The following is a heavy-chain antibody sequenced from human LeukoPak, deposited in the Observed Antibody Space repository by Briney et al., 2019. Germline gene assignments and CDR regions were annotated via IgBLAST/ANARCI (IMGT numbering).Heavy chain of an antibody. J-gene: IGHJ4*02. V-gene: IGHV3-11*01. CDR3: ARDQYGLGYGSLFDY. CDR2: ISSSGITI. CDR1: GFTFSDYY. Sequence: PGGSLRLSCAASGFTFSDYYMTWSRQAPGKVLEWVSYISSSGITIYYADSVKGRFTISRDNAKKSLYLEMNSLRAEDTAVYYCARDQYGLGYGSLFDYWGQGTLVTVSS. D-gene: IGHD3-10*01.